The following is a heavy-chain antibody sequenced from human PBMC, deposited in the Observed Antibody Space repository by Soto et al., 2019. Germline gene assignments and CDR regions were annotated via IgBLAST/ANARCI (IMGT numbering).Heavy chain of an antibody. CDR2: ISTDNGNT. V-gene: IGHV1-18*01. D-gene: IGHD2-21*01. J-gene: IGHJ6*02. CDR1: GYSFTSYG. CDR3: ARDVPDTSLFFYYYGMDV. Sequence: QVHLVQSGAEVRKPGASVKVSCKASGYSFTSYGISWVRQAPGQGLVWMGWISTDNGNTNYAHNLQGRVSLTRDPSTSTAYMELWSLGSDDTAVYYCARDVPDTSLFFYYYGMDVWGQGTTVTVSS.